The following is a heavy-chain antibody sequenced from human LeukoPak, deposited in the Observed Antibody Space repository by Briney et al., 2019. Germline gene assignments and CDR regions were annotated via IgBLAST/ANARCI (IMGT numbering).Heavy chain of an antibody. CDR1: GGSFSGYY. CDR3: AREVVNTYGYEY. J-gene: IGHJ4*02. V-gene: IGHV4-34*01. CDR2: INHSGST. Sequence: SETLSLTCAVYGGSFSGYYRSWIRQPPGKGLEWIGEINHSGSTNYNPSLKSRVTISVDTSKNQFSLKLSSVTAADTAVYYCAREVVNTYGYEYWGQGSLVTVSS. D-gene: IGHD5-18*01.